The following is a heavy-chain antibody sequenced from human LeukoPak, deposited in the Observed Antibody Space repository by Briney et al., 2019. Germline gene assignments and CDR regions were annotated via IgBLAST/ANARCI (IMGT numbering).Heavy chain of an antibody. J-gene: IGHJ3*02. V-gene: IGHV1-46*01. CDR2: INPSGGST. CDR1: GYTLTSYY. D-gene: IGHD3-10*01. Sequence: ASVKVSCKASGYTLTSYYMHWVRQAPGQGLEWMGIINPSGGSTSYAQKSQGRVTMTRDMSTSTVYMELSSLRSEDTAVYYCARAGSGSYIPDAFDIWGQGTMVTVSS. CDR3: ARAGSGSYIPDAFDI.